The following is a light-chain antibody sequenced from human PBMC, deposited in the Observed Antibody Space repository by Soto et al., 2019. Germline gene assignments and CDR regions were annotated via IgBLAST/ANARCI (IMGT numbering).Light chain of an antibody. CDR2: GAS. CDR1: QSVSSSY. Sequence: IALTQSPGTLSWSPGSRATVPGRASQSVSSSYLAWYQQKPGQAPRLLIYGASSRATGIPDRFSGSGSGTDFTLTSSSLEPEDFAVYYCQQYGSSPLTVGGGTKVDIK. V-gene: IGKV3-20*01. J-gene: IGKJ4*01. CDR3: QQYGSSPLT.